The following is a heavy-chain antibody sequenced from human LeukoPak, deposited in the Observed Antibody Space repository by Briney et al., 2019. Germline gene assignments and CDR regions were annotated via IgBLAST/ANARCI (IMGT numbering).Heavy chain of an antibody. J-gene: IGHJ3*02. V-gene: IGHV3-74*01. D-gene: IGHD6-13*01. Sequence: GGSLRLSCAASGFTFRNYFMHWVRQVPGKGLLWVSRISDDGSSTTYADSVKGRFTTSRYNARNTLYLQMDSLRAEESGVYYCAREGGSSWYRAYDIWGQGTVVTVSS. CDR1: GFTFRNYF. CDR2: ISDDGSST. CDR3: AREGGSSWYRAYDI.